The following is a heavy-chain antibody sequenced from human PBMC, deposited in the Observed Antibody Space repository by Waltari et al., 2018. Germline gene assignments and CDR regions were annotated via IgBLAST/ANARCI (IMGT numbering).Heavy chain of an antibody. V-gene: IGHV3-21*01. Sequence: EVQLVESGGGLVKPGGSLRLSCAASGFTFSSYSMNWVRQAPGKGLAWVSSISSSSSYIYYADSVKGRFTISRDNAKNSLYLQMNSLRAEDTAVYYCARDPGVAGYCSSTSCRRYYYGMDVWGQGTTVTVSS. CDR1: GFTFSSYS. CDR2: ISSSSSYI. J-gene: IGHJ6*02. D-gene: IGHD2-2*01. CDR3: ARDPGVAGYCSSTSCRRYYYGMDV.